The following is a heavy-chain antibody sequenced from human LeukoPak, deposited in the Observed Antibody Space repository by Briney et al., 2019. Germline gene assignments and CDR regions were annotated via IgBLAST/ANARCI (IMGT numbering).Heavy chain of an antibody. V-gene: IGHV4-59*01. CDR3: ARARQGDFWSGLRYFDY. Sequence: KASETLSLTCTVSGGSISRYYWSWIRQPPGKGLEWIGYIYYSGSTNYNPSLKSRVTISVDTSKNHFSLKLSSVTAADTAVYYCARARQGDFWSGLRYFDYWGQGTLVTVSS. D-gene: IGHD3-3*01. CDR2: IYYSGST. CDR1: GGSISRYY. J-gene: IGHJ4*02.